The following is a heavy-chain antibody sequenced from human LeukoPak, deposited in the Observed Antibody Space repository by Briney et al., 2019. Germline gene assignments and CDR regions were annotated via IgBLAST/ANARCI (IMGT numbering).Heavy chain of an antibody. Sequence: ASVKVSCKASGSIFTSYYLHWVRQAPGQGVEWMGIINPSGGSTSYAQKFQGRVTMTRDTSPSTVYMELSSLRSEDTAVYYCARGLGEAGTYFDYWGQGTPVTVSS. CDR1: GSIFTSYY. CDR2: INPSGGST. D-gene: IGHD6-13*01. CDR3: ARGLGEAGTYFDY. J-gene: IGHJ4*02. V-gene: IGHV1-46*01.